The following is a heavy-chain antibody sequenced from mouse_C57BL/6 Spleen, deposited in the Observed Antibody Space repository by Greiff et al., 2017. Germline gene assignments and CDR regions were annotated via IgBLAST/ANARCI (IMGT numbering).Heavy chain of an antibody. CDR3: AGDSLPSPY. CDR1: GYAFSSSW. Sequence: QVQLQQSGPELVKPGASVKISCKASGYAFSSSWMNWVKQRPGTGLEWIGRIYPGDGDTNYNGKFKGKATLTADKSSSTAYMQLSSLTSEDSAVYFCAGDSLPSPYWGQGTLVTVSA. J-gene: IGHJ3*01. V-gene: IGHV1-82*01. CDR2: IYPGDGDT. D-gene: IGHD6-1*01.